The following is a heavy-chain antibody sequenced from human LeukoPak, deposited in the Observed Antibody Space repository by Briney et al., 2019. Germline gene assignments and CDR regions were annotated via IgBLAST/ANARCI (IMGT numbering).Heavy chain of an antibody. CDR1: GITLSNYG. D-gene: IGHD3-22*01. J-gene: IGHJ4*02. CDR3: AKRGVVIRVILVGFHKEAYYFDS. V-gene: IGHV3-23*01. CDR2: ISGSGGGT. Sequence: GGSLRLSCAVSGITLSNYGMSWVRQAPGKGLEWVAGISGSGGGTNYADSVKGRFTISRDNPRNTLYLQMNSLRAEDTAVYFCAKRGVVIRVILVGFHKEAYYFDSWGRGALVTVSS.